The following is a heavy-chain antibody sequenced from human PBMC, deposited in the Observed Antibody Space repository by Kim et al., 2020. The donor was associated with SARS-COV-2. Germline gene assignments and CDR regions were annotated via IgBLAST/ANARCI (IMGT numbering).Heavy chain of an antibody. CDR1: GGSISSGGYY. CDR3: ARGAYDFWSGYSVGYFDY. Sequence: SETLSLTCTVSGGSISSGGYYWSWIRQHPGKGLEWIGYIYYSGSTYYNPSLKSRVTISVDTSKNQFSLKLSSVTAADTAVYYCARGAYDFWSGYSVGYFDYWGQGTLFTVSS. CDR2: IYYSGST. D-gene: IGHD3-3*01. V-gene: IGHV4-31*03. J-gene: IGHJ4*02.